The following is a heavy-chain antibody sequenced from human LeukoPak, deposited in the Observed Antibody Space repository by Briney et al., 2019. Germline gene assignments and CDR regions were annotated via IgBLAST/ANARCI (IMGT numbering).Heavy chain of an antibody. D-gene: IGHD2-15*01. J-gene: IGHJ1*01. CDR3: ARRLLGYCSGGSCYSGYFQH. CDR2: INHSGST. CDR1: GGSFSGYL. V-gene: IGHV4-34*01. Sequence: SETLSLTCGVYGGSFSGYLWSWIRQPPGKGLEWIGEINHSGSTNYNPSLKTRVTISVDTSKNQFSLKLSSVSAADTAVYYCARRLLGYCSGGSCYSGYFQHWGQGTLVTVSS.